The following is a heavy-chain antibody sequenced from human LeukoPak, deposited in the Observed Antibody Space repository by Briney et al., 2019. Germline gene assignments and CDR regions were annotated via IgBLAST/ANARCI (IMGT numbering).Heavy chain of an antibody. J-gene: IGHJ4*02. Sequence: GGSLRLSCAASGFVFSDSYMSWIRQAPGKGLEWVAFIRYDGSNKYYADSVEGRFTISRDNSKNTLYLQMNSLRAEDTAVYYCAKDFSSWLFDYWGQGTLVTVSS. CDR1: GFVFSDSY. V-gene: IGHV3-30*02. CDR3: AKDFSSWLFDY. CDR2: IRYDGSNK. D-gene: IGHD6-13*01.